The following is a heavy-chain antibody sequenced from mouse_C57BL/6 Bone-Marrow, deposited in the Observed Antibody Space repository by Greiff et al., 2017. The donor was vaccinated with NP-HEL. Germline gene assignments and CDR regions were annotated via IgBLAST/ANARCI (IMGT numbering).Heavy chain of an antibody. CDR1: GFTFSSYA. Sequence: EVQGVESGGGLVKPGGSLKLSCAASGFTFSSYAMSWVRQTPEKRLEWVATISDGGSYTYYPDNVKGRFTISRDNAKNNLYLQMSHLKSEDTAMYYCARDKNYYYGQAYWGQGTLVTVSA. D-gene: IGHD1-1*01. CDR2: ISDGGSYT. CDR3: ARDKNYYYGQAY. J-gene: IGHJ3*01. V-gene: IGHV5-4*01.